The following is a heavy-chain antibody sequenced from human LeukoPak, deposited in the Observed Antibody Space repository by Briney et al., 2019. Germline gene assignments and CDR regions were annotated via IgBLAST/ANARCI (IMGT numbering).Heavy chain of an antibody. J-gene: IGHJ4*02. Sequence: ASVKVSCQASGYTFTSYGISWVRQAPGQGLEWMGGISGYNGNTNYAQKLQGRVTMTTNTSTSTVYMELRSLRSDDTAVYYCAREEVRRAVAGYFDNWGQGTLVTVSS. CDR2: ISGYNGNT. CDR1: GYTFTSYG. V-gene: IGHV1-18*01. D-gene: IGHD6-19*01. CDR3: AREEVRRAVAGYFDN.